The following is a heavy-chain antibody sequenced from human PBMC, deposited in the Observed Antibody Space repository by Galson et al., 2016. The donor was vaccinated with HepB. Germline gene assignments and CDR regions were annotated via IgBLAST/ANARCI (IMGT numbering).Heavy chain of an antibody. J-gene: IGHJ6*03. D-gene: IGHD3-10*01. V-gene: IGHV3-7*03. CDR1: GFKFNTFW. CDR3: AKDGSQTAGYMDV. Sequence: SLRLSCAASGFKFNTFWMSWVRQAPGKGLEWLANIKEDGTEKYYVDSVRGRFTISRDNAKNSLYLQMNSLRAEDTALYYCAKDGSQTAGYMDVWGTGTTVSVSS. CDR2: IKEDGTEK.